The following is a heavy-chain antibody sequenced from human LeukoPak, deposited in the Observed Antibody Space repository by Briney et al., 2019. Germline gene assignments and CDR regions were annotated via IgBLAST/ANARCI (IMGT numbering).Heavy chain of an antibody. CDR1: GFTFSSYG. Sequence: GGSLRLSCAASGFTFSSYGMHWVRQAPGKGLEWVAFIRYDGSNKYYADSVKGRFTISRDNAKNSLYLQMNSLRAEDTAVYYCARDLYSYDSTGFDIWGQGTMVTVSS. CDR2: IRYDGSNK. J-gene: IGHJ3*02. CDR3: ARDLYSYDSTGFDI. D-gene: IGHD3-22*01. V-gene: IGHV3-30*02.